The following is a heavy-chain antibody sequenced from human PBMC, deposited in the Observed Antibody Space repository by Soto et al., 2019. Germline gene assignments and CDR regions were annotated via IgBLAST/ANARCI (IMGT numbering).Heavy chain of an antibody. J-gene: IGHJ4*01. CDR1: GFTFSMFS. CDR2: ISSNGDST. D-gene: IGHD3-10*01. V-gene: IGHV3-64*04. Sequence: GGSLRLSCSASGFTFSMFSMHWVRQAPGKGLEYVSGISSNGDSTYYADSVKGRFTISRDNSKNTLYLQMSSLRAEDTAVYYCARDSGYGSGASVNHYLDFWGRGTLVTVSS. CDR3: ARDSGYGSGASVNHYLDF.